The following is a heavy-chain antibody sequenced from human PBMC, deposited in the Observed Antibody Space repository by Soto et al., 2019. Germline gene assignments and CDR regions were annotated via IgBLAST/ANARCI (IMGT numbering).Heavy chain of an antibody. Sequence: SETLSLTCAVYGGSFSGYYWSWIRQPPGKGLEWIGEINHSGSTNYNPSLKSRVTISVDTSKNQFSLKLSSVTAADTAVYYCAGMGIRHILDDAFDIWGQGTMVTVSS. D-gene: IGHD3-3*01. V-gene: IGHV4-34*01. J-gene: IGHJ3*02. CDR1: GGSFSGYY. CDR2: INHSGST. CDR3: AGMGIRHILDDAFDI.